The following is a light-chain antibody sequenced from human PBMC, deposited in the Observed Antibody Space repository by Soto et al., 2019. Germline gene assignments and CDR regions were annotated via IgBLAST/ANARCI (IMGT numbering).Light chain of an antibody. CDR1: SSDVGGYNY. V-gene: IGLV2-11*01. J-gene: IGLJ1*01. CDR2: DVS. Sequence: QSVLTQPRSVSGSPGQSVTISCTGTSSDVGGYNYVSWYQQHPGKAPKVMIYDVSERPSGVPARFSGSKSGNTASLTISGLQAEDEADYYCCSYAGSPRDVFGTGTKLTVL. CDR3: CSYAGSPRDV.